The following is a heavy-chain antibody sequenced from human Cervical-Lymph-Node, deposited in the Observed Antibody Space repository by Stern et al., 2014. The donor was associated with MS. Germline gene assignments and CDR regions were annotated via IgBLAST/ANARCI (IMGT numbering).Heavy chain of an antibody. J-gene: IGHJ4*02. CDR1: GDTFTSYG. Sequence: VQLVQSGAEVKRPGAAVKVSCKASGDTFTSYGFTWVRQSPGQGLEWMGWISAYNGNTKYAQNLQGRVTMTTDTSTRTAYMELRSLRSDDTAVYYCAGGAYSSSSLGANWGQGTLVTVSS. D-gene: IGHD6-6*01. V-gene: IGHV1-18*01. CDR2: ISAYNGNT. CDR3: AGGAYSSSSLGAN.